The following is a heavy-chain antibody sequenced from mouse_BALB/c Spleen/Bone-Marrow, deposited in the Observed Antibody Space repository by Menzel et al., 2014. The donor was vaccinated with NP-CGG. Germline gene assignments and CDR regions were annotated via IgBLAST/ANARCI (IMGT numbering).Heavy chain of an antibody. D-gene: IGHD2-3*01. V-gene: IGHV1-7*01. CDR2: INPSTGYT. CDR1: GYTFTDYW. Sequence: QVQLQQSGAELAKPEASVKMSCKASGYTFTDYWMHWVKQRPGQGLEWLGYINPSTGYTEYNQKFKDKATLTADKSSSTAYMQLNSLTSEDSAVYYCARLYDGYYLPLDYWGQGTTLTVSS. J-gene: IGHJ2*01. CDR3: ARLYDGYYLPLDY.